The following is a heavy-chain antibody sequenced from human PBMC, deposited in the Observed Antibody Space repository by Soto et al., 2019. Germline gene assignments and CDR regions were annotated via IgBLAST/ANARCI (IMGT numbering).Heavy chain of an antibody. CDR3: GKDESINWYSGHFRH. J-gene: IGHJ1*01. V-gene: IGHV3-9*01. CDR1: GFTFDDYA. Sequence: EVQLVESGGGLVQPGRSLRLSCAASGFTFDDYAMHWVRQVPGKGLEWVSGINWNSGSIGYGDSVKGRFAISRDNAKNSRHLQMNSMSAEDTAFYYCGKDESINWYSGHFRHWGQGTLVTVSS. CDR2: INWNSGSI. D-gene: IGHD6-13*01.